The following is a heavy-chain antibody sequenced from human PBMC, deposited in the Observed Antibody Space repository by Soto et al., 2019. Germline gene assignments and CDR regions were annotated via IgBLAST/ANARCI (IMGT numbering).Heavy chain of an antibody. D-gene: IGHD5-18*01. J-gene: IGHJ4*02. V-gene: IGHV3-23*01. CDR2: TRPGGDST. CDR3: AIARGSTYGFFDY. CDR1: GFTFANHA. Sequence: VQLLESGGGLVQPGGSLRLSCAASGFTFANHAMYWVRQAPGKGLEWVSSTRPGGDSTDYADSVKGRFTISRDNSQSTLYLQLNSLGVEDTAIYYCAIARGSTYGFFDYWGRGTLVTVSS.